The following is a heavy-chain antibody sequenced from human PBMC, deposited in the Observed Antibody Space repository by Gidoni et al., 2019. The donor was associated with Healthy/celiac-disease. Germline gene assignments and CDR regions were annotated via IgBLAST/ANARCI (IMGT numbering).Heavy chain of an antibody. V-gene: IGHV2-5*02. CDR3: AHSGHGDYEYYYYYGMDV. CDR2: FYWDDDK. CDR1: GFSLSTRGVG. D-gene: IGHD4-17*01. Sequence: QITLKESGPTLVKPPQTLTLTCTFSGFSLSTRGVGVGWIRQPPGKALEWLALFYWDDDKRYSPSLKSRLTITKDTSKNQVVLTMTNMDPVDTATYYCAHSGHGDYEYYYYYGMDVWGQGTTVTVSS. J-gene: IGHJ6*02.